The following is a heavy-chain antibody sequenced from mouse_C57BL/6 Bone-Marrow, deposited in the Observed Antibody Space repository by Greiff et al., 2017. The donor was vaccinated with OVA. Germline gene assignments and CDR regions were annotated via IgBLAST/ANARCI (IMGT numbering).Heavy chain of an antibody. D-gene: IGHD2-5*01. Sequence: VQLKESGPVLVKPGASVKMSCKASGYTFTDYYMNWVKQSHGKSLEWIGVINPYNGGTSYNQKFKGKATLTVDKSSSTAYMELNSLTSEDSAVYYCARYYSNFYYYAMDYRGQGTSVTVSS. J-gene: IGHJ4*01. CDR3: ARYYSNFYYYAMDY. CDR1: GYTFTDYY. V-gene: IGHV1-19*01. CDR2: INPYNGGT.